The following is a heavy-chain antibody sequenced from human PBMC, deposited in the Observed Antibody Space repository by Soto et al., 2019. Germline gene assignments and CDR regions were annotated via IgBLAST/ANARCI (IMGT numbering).Heavy chain of an antibody. J-gene: IGHJ6*02. D-gene: IGHD2-21*01. V-gene: IGHV1-69*13. CDR1: GGTFSSYA. CDR2: IIPIFGTA. CDR3: ARVRGLPRVNYYYYYGMDV. Sequence: SVKVSFKASGGTFSSYAISWLRQAPGQGLEWMGGIIPIFGTANYAQKFQGRVTITADESTSTAYMELSSLRSEDTAVYYCARVRGLPRVNYYYYYGMDVWGQGTTVTVSS.